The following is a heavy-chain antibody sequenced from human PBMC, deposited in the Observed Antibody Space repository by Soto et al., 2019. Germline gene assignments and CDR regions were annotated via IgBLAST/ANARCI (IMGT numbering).Heavy chain of an antibody. D-gene: IGHD2-2*02. V-gene: IGHV1-3*01. CDR1: GYTFTSYA. Sequence: ASVKVSCKASGYTFTSYAMHWVRQAPGQRLEWMGRINAGNGNTKYSQKFQGRVTITRDTSASTAYMELSSLRSEDTAVYYCARALVVDIVVVPAAIHCFDPWGQGTLVTVSS. CDR3: ARALVVDIVVVPAAIHCFDP. CDR2: INAGNGNT. J-gene: IGHJ5*02.